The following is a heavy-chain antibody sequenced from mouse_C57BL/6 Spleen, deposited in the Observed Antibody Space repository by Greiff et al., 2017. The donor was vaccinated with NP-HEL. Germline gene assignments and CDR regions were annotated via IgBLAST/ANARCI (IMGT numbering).Heavy chain of an antibody. CDR3: ARGDGSSYGAMDY. CDR1: GYSITSAY. V-gene: IGHV3-8*01. D-gene: IGHD1-1*01. CDR2: ISYSGST. Sequence: EVQLQQSGPGLAKPSQTLSLTCSVTGYSITSAYWNWIRKFPGNKLEYMGYISYSGSTYYNPSLKSRISITRDTSKNQYYLQLNSVTTEDTATYYCARGDGSSYGAMDYWGQGTSVTVSS. J-gene: IGHJ4*01.